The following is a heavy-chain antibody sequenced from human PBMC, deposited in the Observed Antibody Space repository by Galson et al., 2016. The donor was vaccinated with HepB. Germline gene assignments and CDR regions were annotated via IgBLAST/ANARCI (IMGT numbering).Heavy chain of an antibody. J-gene: IGHJ5*02. CDR2: ISAYNGNT. CDR1: GYMFTDYG. CDR3: ARDRDYYGSWENWFDP. Sequence: SVKVSCKASGYMFTDYGISWVRQAPGRGLEWLGWISAYNGNTDYAHKLQGRVTLTTDTSTSKAYMELRSLRSDDTAMYYCARDRDYYGSWENWFDPWGQGTLVTVSS. V-gene: IGHV1-18*04. D-gene: IGHD3-10*01.